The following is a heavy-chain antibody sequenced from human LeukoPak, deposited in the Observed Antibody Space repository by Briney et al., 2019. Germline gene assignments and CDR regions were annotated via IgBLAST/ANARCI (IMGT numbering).Heavy chain of an antibody. CDR3: ARDSGMTKVFDI. V-gene: IGHV3-74*01. CDR2: INGDGTST. J-gene: IGHJ3*02. CDR1: GFTITNYW. Sequence: GGSLRLSCAASGFTITNYWMHWVRQAPGKGLVWVSRINGDGTSTTYADSEKGRFTISRDNAKNSLYLQMNSLRAEDTAVYYCARDSGMTKVFDIWGQGTMVTVSS.